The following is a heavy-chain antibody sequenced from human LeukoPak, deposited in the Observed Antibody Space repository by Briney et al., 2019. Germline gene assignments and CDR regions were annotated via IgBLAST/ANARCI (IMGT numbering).Heavy chain of an antibody. CDR3: AKDILTYYYGTSGYYFDY. CDR2: ITGSGEAR. J-gene: IGHJ4*02. D-gene: IGHD3-3*01. Sequence: GGSLRLSCAASGFTFDKHAMTWVPQAPGKGLEWGSVITGSGEARYYADSVKGRFTISRDNSKNTLHLQMNTLRVEDTALYYCAKDILTYYYGTSGYYFDYWGQGTLVTVSS. CDR1: GFTFDKHA. V-gene: IGHV3-23*01.